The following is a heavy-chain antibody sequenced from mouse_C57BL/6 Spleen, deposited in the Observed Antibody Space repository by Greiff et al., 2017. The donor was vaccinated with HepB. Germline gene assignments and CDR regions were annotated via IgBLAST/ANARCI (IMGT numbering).Heavy chain of an antibody. Sequence: VQLVESGAELARPGASVKLSCKASGYTFTSYGISWVKQRTGQGLEWIGEIYPRSGNTYYNEKFKGKATLTADKSSSTAYMELRSLTSEDSAVYFCARSRGYPAWFAYWGQGTLVTVSA. CDR2: IYPRSGNT. CDR1: GYTFTSYG. V-gene: IGHV1-81*01. D-gene: IGHD2-14*01. CDR3: ARSRGYPAWFAY. J-gene: IGHJ3*01.